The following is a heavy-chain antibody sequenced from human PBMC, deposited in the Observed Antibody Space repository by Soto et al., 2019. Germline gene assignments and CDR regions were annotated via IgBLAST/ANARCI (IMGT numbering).Heavy chain of an antibody. V-gene: IGHV1-69*02. CDR1: GGTFSSYT. CDR2: IIPILGIA. J-gene: IGHJ6*02. Sequence: QVQLVQSGAEVKKPGSSVKVSCKASGGTFSSYTISWVRQAPGQGLEWMGRIIPILGIANYAQKFQGRVRITADKSTSTAYMELSSLRSEDTAVYYCARGYYYGSGSTSYYYYGMDVWGQGTTVTVSS. D-gene: IGHD3-10*01. CDR3: ARGYYYGSGSTSYYYYGMDV.